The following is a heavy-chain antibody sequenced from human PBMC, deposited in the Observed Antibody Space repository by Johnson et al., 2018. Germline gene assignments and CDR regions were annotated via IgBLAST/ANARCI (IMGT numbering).Heavy chain of an antibody. D-gene: IGHD6-13*01. CDR1: GFTFSSYA. Sequence: VQLQESGGGLVKPGGSLRLSCAASGFTFSSYAMSWVRQAPGKGLEWVSAISGSGGSTYYADSVKGRFTISRDNSKNTLYLQMNSLRAEDTAVYYWAKCSSSWLFCYYGVDVGGQGTTVTVSS. J-gene: IGHJ6*02. V-gene: IGHV3-23*01. CDR3: AKCSSSWLFCYYGVDV. CDR2: ISGSGGST.